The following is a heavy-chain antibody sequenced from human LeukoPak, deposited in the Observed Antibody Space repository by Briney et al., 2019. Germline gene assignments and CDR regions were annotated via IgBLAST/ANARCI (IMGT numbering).Heavy chain of an antibody. CDR1: GYIFTVYY. CDR2: IDPNSGGT. J-gene: IGHJ6*02. V-gene: IGHV1-2*02. CDR3: ARSRMPFYYYGMHV. Sequence: ASVKVSCKASGYIFTVYYVHWIRQAPGQGLEWMGWIDPNSGGTHHAPNFQGRATMTRDTSSSTVYMDLSRLRSADTAIYYCARSRMPFYYYGMHVWGLGTSVTVSS. D-gene: IGHD2-2*01.